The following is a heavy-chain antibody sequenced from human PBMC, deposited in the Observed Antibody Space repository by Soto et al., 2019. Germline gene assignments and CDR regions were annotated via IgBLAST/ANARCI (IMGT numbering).Heavy chain of an antibody. CDR1: GFTFSSHV. CDR2: ISGTGGT. J-gene: IGHJ4*02. D-gene: IGHD2-15*01. CDR3: AQARRGAFCSGGICFSPDY. Sequence: EVQLGESGGGLVQPGGSLRLSCAVSGFTFSSHVMSWVRQAPGKGLEWVSAISGTGGTYYADSVKGRFTISRDNSKNALYLQMNNLRDQDTAVYYCAQARRGAFCSGGICFSPDYWGQGTLVIVSS. V-gene: IGHV3-23*04.